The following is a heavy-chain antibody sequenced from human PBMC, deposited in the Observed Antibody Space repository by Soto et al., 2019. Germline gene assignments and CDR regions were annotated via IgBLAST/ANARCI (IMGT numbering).Heavy chain of an antibody. J-gene: IGHJ4*02. D-gene: IGHD1-20*01. V-gene: IGHV4-39*01. CDR1: GGSIYSSSYS. CDR3: ARQTNSHGNNRFFDL. Sequence: QVQLQESGPGLVKPSETLSLTCTVSGGSIYSSSYSWGWIRQPPGKGLEWIGGIYYSGSTSYSPSLKSRVTISVDTSKSQCSLKLSSVTAADTAVFYCARQTNSHGNNRFFDLWGQGTLVTVSS. CDR2: IYYSGST.